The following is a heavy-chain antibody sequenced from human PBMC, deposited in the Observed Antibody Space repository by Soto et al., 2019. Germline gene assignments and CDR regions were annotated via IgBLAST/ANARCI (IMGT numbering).Heavy chain of an antibody. CDR1: GFTFSNAW. V-gene: IGHV3-15*01. D-gene: IGHD6-6*01. J-gene: IGHJ6*03. CDR2: IKSKTDGGTK. CDR3: TTDLDSSPSDYYYMDV. Sequence: EVQLVESGGGLVKPGGSLRLSCAASGFTFSNAWMSWVRQAPGKGLEWVGRIKSKTDGGTKDYAAPVKGRFTISRDDSKNTLYLQMNSLKTEDTAVYYCTTDLDSSPSDYYYMDVWGKGTTVTVSS.